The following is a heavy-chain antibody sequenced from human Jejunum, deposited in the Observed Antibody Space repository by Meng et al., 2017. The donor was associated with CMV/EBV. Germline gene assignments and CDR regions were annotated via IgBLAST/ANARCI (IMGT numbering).Heavy chain of an antibody. CDR3: ARDGEGRWLQLGC. CDR1: GDSISSGGYF. Sequence: GDSISSGGYFWRWVRQPPGKGLEWIGSIDSSGPTRYNPSLGSRVVISVDTSMNQLTLRLDSVTAADTAVYYCARDGEGRWLQLGCWGQGTLVTVSS. CDR2: IDSSGPT. V-gene: IGHV4-39*06. J-gene: IGHJ4*02. D-gene: IGHD5-24*01.